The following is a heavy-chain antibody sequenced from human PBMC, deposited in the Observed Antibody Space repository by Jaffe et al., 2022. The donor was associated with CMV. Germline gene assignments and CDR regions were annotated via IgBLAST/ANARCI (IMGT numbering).Heavy chain of an antibody. J-gene: IGHJ4*02. CDR2: IYYSGST. V-gene: IGHV4-59*01. CDR3: ARSPIAVAGTAPWFDY. Sequence: QVQLQESGPGLVKPSETLSLTCTVSGGSISSYYWSWIRQPPGKGLEWIGYIYYSGSTNYNPSLKSRVTISVDTSKNQFSLKLSSVTAADTAVYYCARSPIAVAGTAPWFDYWGQGTLVTVSS. CDR1: GGSISSYY. D-gene: IGHD6-19*01.